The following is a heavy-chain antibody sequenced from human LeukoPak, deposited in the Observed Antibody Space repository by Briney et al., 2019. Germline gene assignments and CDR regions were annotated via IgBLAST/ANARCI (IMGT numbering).Heavy chain of an antibody. CDR3: AKGRERYFAGDY. D-gene: IGHD3-9*01. J-gene: IGHJ4*02. CDR1: GFTFSSYG. V-gene: IGHV3-30*02. Sequence: GGSLRLSCAASGFTFSSYGMHWVRQAPGKGLEWVAFIRYDGSNKYCADSVKGQFTISRDNSKNTLYLQMNSLRAEDTAVYYCAKGRERYFAGDYWGQGTLVTVSS. CDR2: IRYDGSNK.